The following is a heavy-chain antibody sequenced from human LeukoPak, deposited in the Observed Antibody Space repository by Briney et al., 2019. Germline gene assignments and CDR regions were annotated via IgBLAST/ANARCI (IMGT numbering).Heavy chain of an antibody. CDR3: AREGGSHKVDY. D-gene: IGHD1-26*01. CDR2: ISGGSSFT. CDR1: GFTFSSYE. J-gene: IGHJ4*02. Sequence: GGSLRLSCAASGFTFSSYEMNWVRQAPGKGLEWVSYISGGSSFTYYVDSVKGRFTISRDNAKNSLYLQMNSLRAEDTAVYYCAREGGSHKVDYWGQGTLVTVSS. V-gene: IGHV3-21*01.